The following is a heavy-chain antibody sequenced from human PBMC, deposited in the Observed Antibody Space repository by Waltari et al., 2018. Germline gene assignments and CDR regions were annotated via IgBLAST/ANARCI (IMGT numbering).Heavy chain of an antibody. CDR1: GFTFSRYW. CDR2: INRGGSST. Sequence: EEQLVESGGGLAQPGESLRLSCAASGFTFSRYWMDWVRQAPGKGLVWVQRINRGGSSTTYADSVKGRFNSSRDNAKNTLYVQMNRLRAEDTALYYCARVATKTYSSPVPGRPYYYGMDVWGQGTTVTVSS. V-gene: IGHV3-74*01. CDR3: ARVATKTYSSPVPGRPYYYGMDV. D-gene: IGHD6-19*01. J-gene: IGHJ6*02.